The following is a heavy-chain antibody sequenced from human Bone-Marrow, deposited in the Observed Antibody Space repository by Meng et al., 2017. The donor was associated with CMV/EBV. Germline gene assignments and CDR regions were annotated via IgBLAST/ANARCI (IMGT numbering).Heavy chain of an antibody. Sequence: ASVKVSCKASGYTFTSYAMNWVRQAPGQGLEWMGWINPNSGGTNYAQKFQGRVTMTRDTSISTAYMELSRLRSDDTAVYYCAREDWQWLSYWGQGTLVTVSS. D-gene: IGHD6-19*01. J-gene: IGHJ4*02. CDR3: AREDWQWLSY. CDR1: GYTFTSYA. CDR2: INPNSGGT. V-gene: IGHV1-2*02.